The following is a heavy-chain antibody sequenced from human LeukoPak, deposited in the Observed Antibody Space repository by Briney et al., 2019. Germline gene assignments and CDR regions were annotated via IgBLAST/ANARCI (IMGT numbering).Heavy chain of an antibody. J-gene: IGHJ4*02. CDR2: FYSGGHT. CDR1: GFTVSTNY. Sequence: AGGSLRLSCAASGFTVSTNYMSWVRQAPGKCLEWVSLFYSGGHTNYAESVKGRFTFSRDSSNNTLYLQMNSLRVENTAGDYCARGEYGSGWYRDWGQGTLVTVSS. V-gene: IGHV3-53*01. D-gene: IGHD6-19*01. CDR3: ARGEYGSGWYRD.